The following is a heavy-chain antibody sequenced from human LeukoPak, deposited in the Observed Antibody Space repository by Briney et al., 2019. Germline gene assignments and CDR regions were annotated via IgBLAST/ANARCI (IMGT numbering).Heavy chain of an antibody. CDR1: GFTFSSYW. V-gene: IGHV3-74*01. D-gene: IGHD3-3*01. CDR2: INPGGSSI. CDR3: AKDYSGDFWSGYFPQYYFDY. J-gene: IGHJ4*02. Sequence: GGSLRLSCAASGFTFSSYWMHWVRQVPGKGLVWVARINPGGSSITYADSVKGRFTISRDNAKNTLYLQMDSLRAEDTAVYYCAKDYSGDFWSGYFPQYYFDYWGQGTLVTVSS.